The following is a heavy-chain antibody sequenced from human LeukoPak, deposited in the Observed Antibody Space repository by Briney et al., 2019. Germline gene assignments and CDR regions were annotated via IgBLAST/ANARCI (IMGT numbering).Heavy chain of an antibody. CDR1: GGSISSSSYY. CDR2: IFYSGST. J-gene: IGHJ6*02. D-gene: IGHD3-22*01. CDR3: ARGGYYDPNPHYDYYGMDV. V-gene: IGHV4-61*05. Sequence: SETLSLTCTVSGGSISSSSYYWGWIRQPLGKGLEWIGYIFYSGSTNYNPSLESRVTISVDTSKNQFSLKLSSVTAADTAVYYCARGGYYDPNPHYDYYGMDVWGQGTTVTVSS.